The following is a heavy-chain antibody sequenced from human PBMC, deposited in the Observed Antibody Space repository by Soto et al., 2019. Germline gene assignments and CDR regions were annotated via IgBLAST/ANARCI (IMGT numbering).Heavy chain of an antibody. J-gene: IGHJ4*02. D-gene: IGHD6-6*01. CDR3: VLSPISSIRYYFDY. Sequence: GASVKVSCKASGFTFTSSAVQWVRQVRGQRLEWIGWIVVGSGNTNYAQKFQERVTITRDMSTSTAYMELSSLRSEDTAVYYCVLSPISSIRYYFDYWGQGTLVTVSS. CDR1: GFTFTSSA. V-gene: IGHV1-58*01. CDR2: IVVGSGNT.